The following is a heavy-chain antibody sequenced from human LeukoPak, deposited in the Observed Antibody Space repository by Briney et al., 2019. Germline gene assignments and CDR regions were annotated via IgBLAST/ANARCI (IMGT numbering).Heavy chain of an antibody. D-gene: IGHD3-10*01. Sequence: PGRSLRLSCAASGFTFSNYGMHWVRQAPGTGLEWVAVISYDGSNKYYADSVKGRFTISRDNSKNTLYLQMNSLRAEDTAVYYCAKGLGSGSYYGMDVWGQGTTVTVSS. CDR3: AKGLGSGSYYGMDV. J-gene: IGHJ6*02. CDR1: GFTFSNYG. CDR2: ISYDGSNK. V-gene: IGHV3-30*18.